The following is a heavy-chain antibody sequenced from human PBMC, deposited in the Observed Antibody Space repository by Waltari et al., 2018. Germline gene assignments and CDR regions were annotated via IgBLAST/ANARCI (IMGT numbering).Heavy chain of an antibody. V-gene: IGHV3-15*01. D-gene: IGHD4-4*01. CDR2: IRSKTDGGTT. J-gene: IGHJ6*03. CDR3: ATVIHDFTNYPPSVYMAV. Sequence: EVQLVESGGGLMKPGGSLRLSCAASGFTFTSACMSWVRQAPGKGLEWVGHIRSKTDGGTTDYAAPVNGRFTISRDDSHNTLYLRMTSLKSEDSAVYYCATVIHDFTNYPPSVYMAVWGKGTTVTVSS. CDR1: GFTFTSAC.